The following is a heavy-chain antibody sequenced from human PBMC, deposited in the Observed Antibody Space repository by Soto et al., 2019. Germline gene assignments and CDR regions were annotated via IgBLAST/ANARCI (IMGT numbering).Heavy chain of an antibody. CDR2: IIPIFGTA. V-gene: IGHV1-69*12. D-gene: IGHD6-13*01. J-gene: IGHJ5*02. CDR3: AREGIAAANWFDP. Sequence: QVQLVQSGAEVKKPGSSVKVSSKASGVTCSSYAVSWVRQAPGQGLEWMGGIIPIFGTANYAQKFQGRVTITADESTSTAYMELSSLRSEDTAVYYCAREGIAAANWFDPWGQGTLVTVSS. CDR1: GVTCSSYA.